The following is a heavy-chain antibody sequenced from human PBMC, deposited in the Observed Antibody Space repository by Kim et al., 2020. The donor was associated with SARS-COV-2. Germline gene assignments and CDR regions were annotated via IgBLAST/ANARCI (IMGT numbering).Heavy chain of an antibody. CDR3: AKGETTYSTGWYYFDY. Sequence: GGSLRLSCAASGFTFNSYGMNWVRQAPGKGLEWVSFVSFRGDTTLYADSVKGRFTISRDNARNTVFLQMNSLRAEDTAIYYCAKGETTYSTGWYYFDYWGQGTLVTVSS. J-gene: IGHJ4*02. D-gene: IGHD6-19*01. CDR1: GFTFNSYG. CDR2: VSFRGDTT. V-gene: IGHV3-23*01.